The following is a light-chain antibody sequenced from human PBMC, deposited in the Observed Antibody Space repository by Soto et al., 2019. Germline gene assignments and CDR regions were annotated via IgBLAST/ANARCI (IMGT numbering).Light chain of an antibody. CDR3: MQGTHRPFT. CDR2: KVS. CDR1: QSLVHSDGATY. V-gene: IGKV2-30*02. J-gene: IGKJ3*01. Sequence: DVVMTQSPLSLPVTLGQPASISCKSSQSLVHSDGATYLNWFQQRPGQSPRRLFSKVSIRDSGVPDRFSGSGAGTDFTLKISRVEAEDVGVYYCMQGTHRPFTFGPGTKVDIK.